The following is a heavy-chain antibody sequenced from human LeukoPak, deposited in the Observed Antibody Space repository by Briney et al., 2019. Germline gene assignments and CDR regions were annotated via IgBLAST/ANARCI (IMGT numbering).Heavy chain of an antibody. V-gene: IGHV1-18*01. CDR3: ARDHYDILTGYGYYYYYGMDV. CDR1: GYTFTSYG. CDR2: ISAYNGNT. Sequence: ASVKVSCKASGYTFTSYGISWVRQAPGQGLEWMGWISAYNGNTNYAQKLQGRVTMTTDTSTSTAYMELRSLRSDDTAVYYCARDHYDILTGYGYYYYYGMDVWGQGTTVTVSS. J-gene: IGHJ6*02. D-gene: IGHD3-9*01.